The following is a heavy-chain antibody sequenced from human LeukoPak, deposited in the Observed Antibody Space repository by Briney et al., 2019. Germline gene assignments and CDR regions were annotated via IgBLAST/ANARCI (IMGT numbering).Heavy chain of an antibody. Sequence: SETLSLTCTVSGYSISSGYYWGWIRQPPGKGLEWIGSIYHSGSTYYNPSLKSRVTISVDTSKNQFSLKLSSVTAADTAVYYCARDYFRTGTHDYWGQGTLVTVSS. V-gene: IGHV4-38-2*02. CDR1: GYSISSGYY. J-gene: IGHJ4*02. CDR2: IYHSGST. CDR3: ARDYFRTGTHDY. D-gene: IGHD3/OR15-3a*01.